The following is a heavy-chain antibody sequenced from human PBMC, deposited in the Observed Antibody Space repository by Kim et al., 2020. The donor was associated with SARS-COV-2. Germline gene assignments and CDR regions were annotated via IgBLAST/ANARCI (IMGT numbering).Heavy chain of an antibody. Sequence: GGSLRLSCAASGFTFGDYAMHWVRQAPGKGLEWVSGISWNSGSIGYADSVKGRFTISRDNAKNSLYLQMNSLRAEDTALYYCAKAPVLYSDNYLTVFDYWGQGILVTVSS. V-gene: IGHV3-9*01. CDR3: AKAPVLYSDNYLTVFDY. CDR1: GFTFGDYA. J-gene: IGHJ4*02. D-gene: IGHD4-17*01. CDR2: ISWNSGSI.